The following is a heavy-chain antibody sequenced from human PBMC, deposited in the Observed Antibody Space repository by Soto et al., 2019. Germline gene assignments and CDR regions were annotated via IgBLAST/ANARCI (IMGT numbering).Heavy chain of an antibody. Sequence: QVRLVESGGGVVQPGRSLRLSCVASGFSFSSYGMHWVRQAPGKGLEWVAVISYDGNYKSYAESGKGRITISRDNSKKTLYLQRNSLRPEDTAVFYCAKDPVEMAPRTGYYGMDVWGQGTTVTVSS. CDR1: GFSFSSYG. D-gene: IGHD5-12*01. J-gene: IGHJ6*02. CDR3: AKDPVEMAPRTGYYGMDV. V-gene: IGHV3-30*18. CDR2: ISYDGNYK.